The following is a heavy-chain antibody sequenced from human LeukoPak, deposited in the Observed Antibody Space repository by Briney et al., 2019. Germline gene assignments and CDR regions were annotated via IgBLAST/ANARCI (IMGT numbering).Heavy chain of an antibody. Sequence: SETLSLTCTVSGGSISSYYWSWIRQPPGKGLEWIGYIYYSGSTNYNPSLKSRVTISVDTSKNQISLKLSPVTAADTAVYYCAGSIVVVPAPFDYXGQGTLVTVSS. CDR1: GGSISSYY. D-gene: IGHD2-2*01. V-gene: IGHV4-59*01. J-gene: IGHJ4*02. CDR3: AGSIVVVPAPFDY. CDR2: IYYSGST.